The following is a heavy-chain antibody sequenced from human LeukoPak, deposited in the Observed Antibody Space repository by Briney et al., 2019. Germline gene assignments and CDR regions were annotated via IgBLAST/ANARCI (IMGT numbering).Heavy chain of an antibody. V-gene: IGHV3-30*03. D-gene: IGHD3-9*01. J-gene: IGHJ4*02. CDR3: ARGNYDILTGYYPIDY. CDR2: ISYDGSNK. Sequence: GGSLRLPCAASGFTFSSYGMHWVRQAPGKGLEWVAVISYDGSNKYYADSVKGRFTISRDNSKNTLYLQMNSLRAEDTAVYYCARGNYDILTGYYPIDYWGQGTLVTVSS. CDR1: GFTFSSYG.